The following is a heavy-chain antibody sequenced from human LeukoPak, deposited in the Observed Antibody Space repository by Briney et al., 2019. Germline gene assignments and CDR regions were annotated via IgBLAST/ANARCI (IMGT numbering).Heavy chain of an antibody. V-gene: IGHV1-46*01. CDR2: INPSGGST. J-gene: IGHJ4*02. CDR3: ARDLVGSAAGKPFDY. D-gene: IGHD6-13*01. Sequence: GASVKVSCKASGYTFTSYYMHWVRQAPGQGLEWMGIINPSGGSTSYAQRFQGRVTMTRDTSTSTVYMELSSLRSEDTAVYYCARDLVGSAAGKPFDYWGQGTLVTVSS. CDR1: GYTFTSYY.